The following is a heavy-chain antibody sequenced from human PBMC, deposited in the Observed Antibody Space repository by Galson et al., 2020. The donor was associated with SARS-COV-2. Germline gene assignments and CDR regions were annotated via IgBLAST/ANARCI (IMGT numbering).Heavy chain of an antibody. D-gene: IGHD3-22*01. CDR3: ARAAPPAHYYDSSGSFDY. CDR2: ISSSSSYI. CDR1: GFTFSSYS. Sequence: GESLKISCAASGFTFSSYSMNWVRQAPGKGLEWVSSISSSSSYIYYADSVKGRFTISRDNAKNSLYLQMNSLRAEDTAVYYCARAAPPAHYYDSSGSFDYWGQGTLVTVSS. J-gene: IGHJ4*02. V-gene: IGHV3-21*01.